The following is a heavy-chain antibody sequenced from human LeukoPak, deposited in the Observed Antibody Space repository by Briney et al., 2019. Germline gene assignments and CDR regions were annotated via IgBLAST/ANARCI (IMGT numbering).Heavy chain of an antibody. V-gene: IGHV3-23*01. D-gene: IGHD3-22*01. CDR1: GFTFSSYA. CDR3: YIPYYDTSTCTGY. Sequence: GGSLRLSCAASGFTFSSYAMTWVRQAPGQGLEWVSGISGSGSSTYYADSVKGRFTISRDNSKNTLYLQMNSLRAEDTAVYYCYIPYYDTSTCTGYWGQGTLVTVSS. J-gene: IGHJ4*02. CDR2: ISGSGSST.